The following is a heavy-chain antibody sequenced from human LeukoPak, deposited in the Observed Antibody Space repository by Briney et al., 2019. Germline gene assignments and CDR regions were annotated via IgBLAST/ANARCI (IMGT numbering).Heavy chain of an antibody. CDR1: GGSISSYY. Sequence: PSETLSLTCTVSGGSISSYYWSWIRQPAGKGLEWIGRIYTSGSTNYNPSLKSRVTMSVDTSKNQFSLKLSSVTAADTAVYYCARRGARGYSYGYLFDYWGQGTLVTVSS. CDR2: IYTSGST. J-gene: IGHJ4*02. V-gene: IGHV4-4*07. D-gene: IGHD5-18*01. CDR3: ARRGARGYSYGYLFDY.